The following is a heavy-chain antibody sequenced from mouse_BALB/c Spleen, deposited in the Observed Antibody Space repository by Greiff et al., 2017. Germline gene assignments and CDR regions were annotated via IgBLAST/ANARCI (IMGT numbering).Heavy chain of an antibody. CDR2: IWAGGST. D-gene: IGHD2-1*01. J-gene: IGHJ3*01. V-gene: IGHV2-9*02. CDR1: GFSLTSYG. Sequence: VNVVESGPGLVAPSQSLSITCTVSGFSLTSYGVHWVRQPPGKGLEWLGVIWAGGSTNYNSALMSRLSISKDNSKSQVFLKMNSLQTDDTAMYYCARVGDGNYGAYWGQGTLVTVSA. CDR3: ARVGDGNYGAY.